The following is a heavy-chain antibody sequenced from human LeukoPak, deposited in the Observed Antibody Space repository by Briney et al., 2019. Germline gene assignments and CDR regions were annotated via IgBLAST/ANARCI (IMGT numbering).Heavy chain of an antibody. D-gene: IGHD6-6*01. J-gene: IGHJ4*02. V-gene: IGHV3-11*04. CDR2: ITRPGTTT. Sequence: LSLTCTVSGGSISSSSYYWGWIRQAPGKGLEWVSHITRPGTTTYYAESVRGRFTISRDNAKNSLYLQMKSLRAEDTAVYYCARAPYSSSSCDYWGQGTLVTVSS. CDR3: ARAPYSSSSCDY. CDR1: GGSISSSSYY.